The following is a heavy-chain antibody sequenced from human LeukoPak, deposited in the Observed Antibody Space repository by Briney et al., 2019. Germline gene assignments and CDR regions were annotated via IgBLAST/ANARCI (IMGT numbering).Heavy chain of an antibody. CDR1: GYTFTSYA. Sequence: ASVKVSCKASGYTFTSYAMHWVRQAPGQGLEWMGWINPNSGGTNYAQKFQGRVTMTRDTSISTAYMELSRLRSDDTAVYYCAFEYSSSAFDYWGQGTLVTVSS. CDR3: AFEYSSSAFDY. CDR2: INPNSGGT. V-gene: IGHV1-2*02. J-gene: IGHJ4*02. D-gene: IGHD6-6*01.